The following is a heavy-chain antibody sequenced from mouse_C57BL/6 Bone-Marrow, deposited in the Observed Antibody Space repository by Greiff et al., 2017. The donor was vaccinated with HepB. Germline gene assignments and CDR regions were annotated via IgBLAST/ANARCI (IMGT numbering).Heavy chain of an antibody. CDR3: ARGITTVVRDNPYAMDY. V-gene: IGHV1-80*01. CDR2: IYPGDGDT. CDR1: GYAFSSYW. Sequence: QVQLQQSGAELVKPGASVKISCKASGYAFSSYWMNWVKQRPGKGLEWIGQIYPGDGDTNYNGKFKGKATLTADKSSSTAYMQLSSLTSEDSAVYFCARGITTVVRDNPYAMDYWGQGTSVTVSS. D-gene: IGHD1-1*01. J-gene: IGHJ4*01.